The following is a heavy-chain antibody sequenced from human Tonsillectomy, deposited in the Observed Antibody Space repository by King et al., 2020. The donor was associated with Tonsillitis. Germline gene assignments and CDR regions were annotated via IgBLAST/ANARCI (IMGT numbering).Heavy chain of an antibody. Sequence: VQLVESGGGLVQPGRSLRLSCTASGFTFGDYAMTWVRQAPGKGLEWVGFIRSKAYGGTTEYAASVKGRFTISRDDSRSIAYLQMNSLKTEDTAVYFCTVDYAILTGYYETKNMDVWGKGTTVTVSS. V-gene: IGHV3-49*04. CDR1: GFTFGDYA. J-gene: IGHJ6*03. CDR3: TVDYAILTGYYETKNMDV. D-gene: IGHD3-9*01. CDR2: IRSKAYGGTT.